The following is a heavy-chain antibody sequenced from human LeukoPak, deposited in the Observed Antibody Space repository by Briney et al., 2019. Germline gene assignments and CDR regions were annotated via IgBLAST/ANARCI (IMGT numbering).Heavy chain of an antibody. Sequence: ASVKVSCKASGYTFTSYYMHWVRQAPGQGLEWMGIINPSGGSTSYAQKFQGRVTMTRDTSTSTVYMELSSLRSEDTAVYYCARGYREGYYDSSGYLGYWGQGTLVTVSS. CDR3: ARGYREGYYDSSGYLGY. J-gene: IGHJ4*02. D-gene: IGHD3-22*01. V-gene: IGHV1-46*01. CDR2: INPSGGST. CDR1: GYTFTSYY.